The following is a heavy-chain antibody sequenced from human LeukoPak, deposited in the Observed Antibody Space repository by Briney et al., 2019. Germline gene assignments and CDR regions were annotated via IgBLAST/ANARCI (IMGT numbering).Heavy chain of an antibody. J-gene: IGHJ4*02. CDR2: IYHSGST. CDR1: GYSISSGYY. V-gene: IGHV4-38-2*02. Sequence: SETLSLTCTVSGYSISSGYYWGWIRQPPGKGLEWIGSIYHSGSTYYNPSLKSRVTISVDTSKNQFSLKLSSVTAADTAVYYCARVEGGSGWYYFDYWGQGTLVTVSS. D-gene: IGHD6-19*01. CDR3: ARVEGGSGWYYFDY.